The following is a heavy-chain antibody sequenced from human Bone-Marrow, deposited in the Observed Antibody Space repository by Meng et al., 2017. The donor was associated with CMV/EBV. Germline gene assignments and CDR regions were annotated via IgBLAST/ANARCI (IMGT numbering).Heavy chain of an antibody. CDR2: INHSGST. J-gene: IGHJ5*02. V-gene: IGHV4-34*01. CDR3: ASLPNTIAARLRNWFDP. Sequence: SETLSLTCAVYGGSFSGYYWSWIRQPPGKGLEWMGEINHSGSTNYNPSLKSRVTISVDTSKNQFSLKLSSVTAADTAVYSCASLPNTIAARLRNWFDPWGQGTLVTVSS. CDR1: GGSFSGYY. D-gene: IGHD6-6*01.